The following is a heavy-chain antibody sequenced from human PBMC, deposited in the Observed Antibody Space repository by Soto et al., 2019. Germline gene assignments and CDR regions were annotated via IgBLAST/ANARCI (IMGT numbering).Heavy chain of an antibody. CDR3: AGVGYQLLSPYYYYYMDV. J-gene: IGHJ6*03. Sequence: QVQLMQSGAEVKKPGASVKVSCKASDYSFANFGVTWVRQAPGQGLEWMGWIGANSGNTNYAQKFQGRVTMTTDTSTNTTYMELGSLRSDDTAVYCCAGVGYQLLSPYYYYYMDVWGKGTSVTVSS. D-gene: IGHD2-2*01. V-gene: IGHV1-18*01. CDR1: DYSFANFG. CDR2: IGANSGNT.